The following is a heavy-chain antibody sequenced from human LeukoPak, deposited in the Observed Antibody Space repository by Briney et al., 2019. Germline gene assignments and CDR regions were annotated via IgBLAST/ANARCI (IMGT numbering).Heavy chain of an antibody. V-gene: IGHV3-21*01. Sequence: GGSLRLSCAASKFTFSSSNMNWVRQAPGKGLEWVSSISSSGNYIYYADSVKGRFTISRDNAKNSVYLQMNSLRAEDTAVYYCARAMYGSGSYYDAFDIWGQGTMVTVSS. D-gene: IGHD3-10*01. CDR3: ARAMYGSGSYYDAFDI. CDR2: ISSSGNYI. CDR1: KFTFSSSN. J-gene: IGHJ3*02.